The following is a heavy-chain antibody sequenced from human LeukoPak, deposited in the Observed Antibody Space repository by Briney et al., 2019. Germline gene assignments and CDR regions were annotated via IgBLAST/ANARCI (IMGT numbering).Heavy chain of an antibody. D-gene: IGHD1-1*01. V-gene: IGHV3-33*06. CDR1: GFTFSSYG. J-gene: IGHJ6*03. Sequence: GRSLRLSCAASGFTFSSYGMHWVRQAPGKGLGWVAVIWYDGSNKYYADSVKGRFTISRDNSKNTLYLQMNSLRTEDTAVYYCAKGELERQSYYYYYMDVWGKGTTVTVSS. CDR2: IWYDGSNK. CDR3: AKGELERQSYYYYYMDV.